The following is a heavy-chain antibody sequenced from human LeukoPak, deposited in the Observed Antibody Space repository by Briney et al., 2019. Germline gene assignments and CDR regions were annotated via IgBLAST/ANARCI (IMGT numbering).Heavy chain of an antibody. CDR3: ARDPVTGTTPSPNYGMDV. D-gene: IGHD1-20*01. V-gene: IGHV1-18*01. CDR2: ISAYNGNT. J-gene: IGHJ6*02. CDR1: GYTFTSYG. Sequence: ASVKVSCKASGYTFTSYGISWVRQAPGQGLEWMGWISAYNGNTNYAQKLQGRVTMTTDTSTSTAYMELRSLRSDDTAMYYCARDPVTGTTPSPNYGMDVWGQGTTVTVSS.